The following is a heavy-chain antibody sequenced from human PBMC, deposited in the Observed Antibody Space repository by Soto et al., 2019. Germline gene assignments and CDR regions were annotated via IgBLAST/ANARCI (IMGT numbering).Heavy chain of an antibody. V-gene: IGHV1-69*13. CDR1: RGTFSSYG. J-gene: IGHJ4*02. Sequence: SSVKVSCKASRGTFSSYGISWVRQAPAQGREWMGGLIPIFGTANYGQNFKGIVTISADESTSTAYMELSSLRSEVTAVYSCARGRYYHASSGNGFDYWGQGTLLTVSS. D-gene: IGHD3-22*01. CDR3: ARGRYYHASSGNGFDY. CDR2: LIPIFGTA.